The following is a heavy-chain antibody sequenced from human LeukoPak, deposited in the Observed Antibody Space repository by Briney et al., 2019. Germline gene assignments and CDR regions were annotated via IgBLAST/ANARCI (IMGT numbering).Heavy chain of an antibody. D-gene: IGHD5-18*01. CDR1: GFTFSSYA. CDR2: ISGSGGST. V-gene: IGHV3-23*01. J-gene: IGHJ4*02. CDR3: AKGEIGYSYGYYFDY. Sequence: GGSLRLSCAASGFTFSSYAMSWVHQAPGKGLEWVSAISGSGGSTYYADSVKGRFTISRGNSKNTLYLQMNSLRAEDTAVYYCAKGEIGYSYGYYFDYWGQGTLVTVSS.